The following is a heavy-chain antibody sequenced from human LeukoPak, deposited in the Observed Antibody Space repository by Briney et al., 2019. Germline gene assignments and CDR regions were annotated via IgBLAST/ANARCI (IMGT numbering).Heavy chain of an antibody. CDR1: GFTFSSYW. CDR3: ARGNSGYDFGAGLDY. Sequence: GGSLRLSCAASGFTFSSYWMHWVRQAPGKGLVWVSRINSDGSSTSYADSVKGRFTIPRDNAKNTLYLQMNSLRAEDTAVYYCARGNSGYDFGAGLDYWGQGTLVTVSS. CDR2: INSDGSST. V-gene: IGHV3-74*01. J-gene: IGHJ4*02. D-gene: IGHD5-12*01.